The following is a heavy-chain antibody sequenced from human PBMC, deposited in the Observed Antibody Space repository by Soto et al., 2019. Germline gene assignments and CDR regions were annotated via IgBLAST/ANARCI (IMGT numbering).Heavy chain of an antibody. Sequence: GGSLRLSSAASGFTFSTYSMNWVRQAPGKGLEWVSYISRSSSSIYYADSVKGRFTISRDNAKNSLYLQMNSLRDEDTAVYYCARDCGKGYGMDVWGQGTTVTVSS. V-gene: IGHV3-48*02. J-gene: IGHJ6*02. CDR3: ARDCGKGYGMDV. CDR2: ISRSSSSI. CDR1: GFTFSTYS.